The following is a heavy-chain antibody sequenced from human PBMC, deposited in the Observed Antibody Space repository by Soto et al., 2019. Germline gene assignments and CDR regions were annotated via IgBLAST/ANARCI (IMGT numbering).Heavy chain of an antibody. J-gene: IGHJ4*02. CDR1: SGSITDGHW. CDR2: IHHGGST. D-gene: IGHD3-9*01. CDR3: AKHKMTGIGFDY. Sequence: QVQLQESGPGLVKPSGTLSLSCTVSSGSITDGHWRSWVRLPPGKGLEWIGEIHHGGSTNYNPSLKSRVTLSVDRSKNQFSLEVTFVTAADTAVYYCAKHKMTGIGFDYWGQGTLVTVSS. V-gene: IGHV4-4*02.